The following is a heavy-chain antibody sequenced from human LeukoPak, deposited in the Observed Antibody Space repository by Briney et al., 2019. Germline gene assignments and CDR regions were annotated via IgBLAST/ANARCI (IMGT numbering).Heavy chain of an antibody. CDR2: VSYTGRT. J-gene: IGHJ6*03. CDR1: GGSISPNY. D-gene: IGHD2-15*01. V-gene: IGHV4-59*01. Sequence: SETLSLTCSVSGGSISPNYWTWIRQSPGKGLEYIGHVSYTGRTRYNPSLQSRLTISLDTSNNRFSLQLTSVTAADTAVYYCARLDCSGGSCYPHYYYYMDVWGIGTTVTVSS. CDR3: ARLDCSGGSCYPHYYYYMDV.